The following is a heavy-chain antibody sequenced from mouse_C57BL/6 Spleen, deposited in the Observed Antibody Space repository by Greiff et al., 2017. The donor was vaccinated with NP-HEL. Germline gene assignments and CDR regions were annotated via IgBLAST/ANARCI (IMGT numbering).Heavy chain of an antibody. Sequence: EVKLMESEGGLVQPGSSMKLSCTASGFTFSDYYMAWVRQVPEKGLEWVANINYDGSSTYYLDSLKSRFIISRDNAKNILYLQMSSLKSEDTATYYCARGGYGYYFDYWGQGTTLTVSS. CDR2: INYDGSST. CDR3: ARGGYGYYFDY. D-gene: IGHD2-14*01. J-gene: IGHJ2*01. V-gene: IGHV5-16*01. CDR1: GFTFSDYY.